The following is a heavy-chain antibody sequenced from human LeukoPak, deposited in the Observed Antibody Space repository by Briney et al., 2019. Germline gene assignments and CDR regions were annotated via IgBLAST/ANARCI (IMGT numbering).Heavy chain of an antibody. J-gene: IGHJ6*04. CDR2: ISYDGSNK. CDR1: GFTFSSSG. D-gene: IGHD2-2*01. CDR3: AKGDIVVVPAVKLRVGMDV. V-gene: IGHV3-30*18. Sequence: GGSLRLSCAASGFTFSSSGMHWVRQAPGKGLEWVAVISYDGSNKYYADSVKGRFTISRDNSKNTLYLQMNSLRAEDTAVYYCAKGDIVVVPAVKLRVGMDVWGKGTTVTVSS.